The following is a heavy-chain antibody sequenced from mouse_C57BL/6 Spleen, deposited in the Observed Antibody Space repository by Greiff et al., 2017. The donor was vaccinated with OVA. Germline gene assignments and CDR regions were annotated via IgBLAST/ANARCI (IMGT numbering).Heavy chain of an antibody. Sequence: QVQLQQPGAELVRPGSSVKLSCKASGYTFTSYWMHWVKQRPIQGLEWIGNIDPSDSETHYNQKFKDKATLTVDKSSSTAYMQLSSLTSEDSAFYYCARRSNYSNSWFAYWGQGTLVTVSA. CDR3: ARRSNYSNSWFAY. CDR1: GYTFTSYW. CDR2: IDPSDSET. D-gene: IGHD2-5*01. V-gene: IGHV1-52*01. J-gene: IGHJ3*01.